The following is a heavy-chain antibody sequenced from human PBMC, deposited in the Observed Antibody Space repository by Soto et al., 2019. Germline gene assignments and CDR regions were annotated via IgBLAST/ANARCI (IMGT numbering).Heavy chain of an antibody. Sequence: KPWETLSLTCTVSGGSISSGDYYWSWIRQPPGKGLEWIGYIYYSGSTYYNPSLKSRVTISVDTSKNQFSLKLSSVTAADTAVYYCARARAIFGVVTPFDYWGQGTLVTVSS. D-gene: IGHD3-3*01. CDR3: ARARAIFGVVTPFDY. CDR1: GGSISSGDYY. V-gene: IGHV4-30-4*01. J-gene: IGHJ4*02. CDR2: IYYSGST.